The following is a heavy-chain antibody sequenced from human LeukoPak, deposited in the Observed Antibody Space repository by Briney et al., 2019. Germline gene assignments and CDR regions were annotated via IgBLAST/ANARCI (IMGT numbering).Heavy chain of an antibody. D-gene: IGHD6-19*01. V-gene: IGHV1-18*01. Sequence: ASVKVSCKASGYTFTSYGISWVRQAPGQGLEWMGWISAYNGNTNYAQKLQGRVTMTTDTSTSTAYMELRSLRSDDTAVYYCASTSGSGWYYIAFDIWGQGTMVTVSS. J-gene: IGHJ3*02. CDR3: ASTSGSGWYYIAFDI. CDR2: ISAYNGNT. CDR1: GYTFTSYG.